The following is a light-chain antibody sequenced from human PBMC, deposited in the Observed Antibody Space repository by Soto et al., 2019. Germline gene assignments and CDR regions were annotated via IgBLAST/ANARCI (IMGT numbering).Light chain of an antibody. V-gene: IGLV2-14*01. Sequence: QSALTQPASLSGSPGQSITISCTGTSSDIGAYDYVSWFQQHPGKAPKLMISEVNNRPSGVSNRFSGSKSGNTAYLTISGLQVEEEAEYCCFSFTNTSTHGLGTGTKLTVL. CDR3: FSFTNTSTHG. J-gene: IGLJ1*01. CDR1: SSDIGAYDY. CDR2: EVN.